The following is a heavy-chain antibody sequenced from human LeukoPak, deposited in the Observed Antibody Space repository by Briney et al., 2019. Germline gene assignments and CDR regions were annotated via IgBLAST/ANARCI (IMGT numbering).Heavy chain of an antibody. CDR1: GFAFSRYW. D-gene: IGHD2-21*02. CDR3: ASLVVTDDWAFDI. J-gene: IGHJ3*02. CDR2: IYTDWTTK. V-gene: IGHV3-74*01. Sequence: GGSLRLSCAASGFAFSRYWMHWIRQAPGKGLVWVSAIYTDWTTKRYADSVKGRFTISRDNAKNTLYLQMNSLSVEDTAVYYCASLVVTDDWAFDIWGQGTMVTVSS.